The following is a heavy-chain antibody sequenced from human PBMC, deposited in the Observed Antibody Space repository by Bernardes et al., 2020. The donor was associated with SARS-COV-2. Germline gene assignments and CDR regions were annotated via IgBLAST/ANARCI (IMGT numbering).Heavy chain of an antibody. Sequence: ASVKVSCKASGYTFPNYGISWVRQAPGQGLEWMGWISTSNGYTIYAQNLQDRVSMTTDTSTSIAYMELRSLRSDDTAVYYCARDLEWLVLDYWGQGTLVTVSS. CDR1: GYTFPNYG. J-gene: IGHJ4*02. CDR2: ISTSNGYT. D-gene: IGHD6-19*01. V-gene: IGHV1-18*01. CDR3: ARDLEWLVLDY.